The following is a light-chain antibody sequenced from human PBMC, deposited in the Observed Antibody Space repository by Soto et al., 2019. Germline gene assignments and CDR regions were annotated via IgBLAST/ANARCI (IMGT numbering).Light chain of an antibody. CDR3: QQRSNWPLFT. Sequence: EIVLTQSPATLSLSPGEGATLSCRASQSVSSYFAWYQQKPGQAPRLLIYDASNRATGIPARFSGSGSGTDFTLTISSLEPEDFAVYYCQQRSNWPLFTFGPGTKVDIK. J-gene: IGKJ3*01. V-gene: IGKV3-11*01. CDR1: QSVSSY. CDR2: DAS.